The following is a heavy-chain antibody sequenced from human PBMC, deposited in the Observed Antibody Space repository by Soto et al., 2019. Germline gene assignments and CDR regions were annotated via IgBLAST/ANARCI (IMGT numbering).Heavy chain of an antibody. Sequence: SETLSLTCTVSGGSIISYYWSWILQPPGKGLEWIGHIYYSGGTNYNPSLKSRVTISVDTSKNQYSLKLSSVTAADTAVYYCARAPRGNYGSPSSSDYPGPGPVVTVSS. CDR3: ARAPRGNYGSPSSSDY. J-gene: IGHJ4*02. CDR1: GGSIISYY. CDR2: IYYSGGT. D-gene: IGHD3-10*01. V-gene: IGHV4-59*01.